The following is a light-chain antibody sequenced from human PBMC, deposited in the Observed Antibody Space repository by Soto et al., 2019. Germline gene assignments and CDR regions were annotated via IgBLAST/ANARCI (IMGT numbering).Light chain of an antibody. CDR3: QQYGSSPWT. CDR1: QSVSRY. V-gene: IGKV3-20*01. CDR2: DAS. Sequence: EIVLTQSPATLSLSPGERATLSCRASQSVSRYLAWYQQKPGQAPRLLIYDASNRATGIPERISGSGSGTDFTLTISRLEPEDFAVYYCQQYGSSPWTFGQGTKVDIK. J-gene: IGKJ1*01.